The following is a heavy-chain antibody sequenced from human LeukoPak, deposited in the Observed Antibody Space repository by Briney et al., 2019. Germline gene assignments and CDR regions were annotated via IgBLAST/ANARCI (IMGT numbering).Heavy chain of an antibody. Sequence: GGSLRLSCEASGFTFNNYAMTWVRQAPGKGLEWVSGISGSGSHTYYEDSVKGRFTISRDNSKNTLHLQMNSLRGEDTAVYYCAKDQAQWPYSSDYWGQGTLVTASP. CDR2: ISGSGSHT. CDR1: GFTFNNYA. D-gene: IGHD6-19*01. CDR3: AKDQAQWPYSSDY. V-gene: IGHV3-23*01. J-gene: IGHJ4*02.